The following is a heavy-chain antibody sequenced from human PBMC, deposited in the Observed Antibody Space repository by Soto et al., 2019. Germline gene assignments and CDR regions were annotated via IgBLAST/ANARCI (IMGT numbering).Heavy chain of an antibody. D-gene: IGHD1-26*01. CDR2: INPNSGGI. J-gene: IGHJ3*02. V-gene: IGHV1-2*02. Sequence: ASVKVCGEDSGYTFSGYYMHWVRQAPGQGLEWMGWINPNSGGINYAQKFQGRVTMTRDTSISTAYMELSRLRSDDTAVYYCARVGGAAHDAFDIWGQGTMVTVSS. CDR3: ARVGGAAHDAFDI. CDR1: GYTFSGYY.